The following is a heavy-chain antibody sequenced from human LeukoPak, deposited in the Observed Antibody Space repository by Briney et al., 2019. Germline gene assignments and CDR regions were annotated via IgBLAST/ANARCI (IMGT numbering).Heavy chain of an antibody. V-gene: IGHV3-11*01. Sequence: PGGSLRLSCAASGFSFSDYYMSWIRQAPGKGLEWVSSISNSDETIHYADSVKGRFTISRDNTKNSLSLQMNSLTADDTAVYYCAREARRSASWPGVLRYWGQGILVTVSS. CDR1: GFSFSDYY. CDR2: ISNSDETI. J-gene: IGHJ4*02. CDR3: AREARRSASWPGVLRY. D-gene: IGHD2-2*01.